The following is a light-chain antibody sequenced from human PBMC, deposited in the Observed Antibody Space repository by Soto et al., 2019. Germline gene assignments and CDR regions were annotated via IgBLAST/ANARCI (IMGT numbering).Light chain of an antibody. Sequence: EIVLTQSPATLSLSPGERATLSCRASQSVKSYLAWFQQKPGQAPRLLIYDTSHRATGIPARFSGSGSGTDFTLTISSLGPEDFAVYYCQQRRDWPLGLTFGGGTKVEVK. CDR2: DTS. J-gene: IGKJ4*01. V-gene: IGKV3-11*01. CDR1: QSVKSY. CDR3: QQRRDWPLGLT.